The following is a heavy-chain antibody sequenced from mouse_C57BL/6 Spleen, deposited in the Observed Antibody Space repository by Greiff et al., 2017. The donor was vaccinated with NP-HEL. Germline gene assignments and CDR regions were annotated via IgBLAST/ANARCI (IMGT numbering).Heavy chain of an antibody. D-gene: IGHD1-1*01. CDR1: GYTFTDYE. J-gene: IGHJ2*01. V-gene: IGHV1-15*01. Sequence: QVQLQQSGAELVRPGASVTLSCKASGYTFTDYEMHWVKQTPVHGLEWIGAIDPETGGTAYNQKFKGKAILTADKSSSTAYMELRSLTSEDSAVDYCTRAYGSSDVNYWGQGTTLTVSS. CDR3: TRAYGSSDVNY. CDR2: IDPETGGT.